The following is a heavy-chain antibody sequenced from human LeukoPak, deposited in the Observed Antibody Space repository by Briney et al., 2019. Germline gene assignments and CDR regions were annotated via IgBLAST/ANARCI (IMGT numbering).Heavy chain of an antibody. Sequence: GGSLRLSCAASKFTFSHYAMHWVRLVPGKGLEWVSGISRNSDDMDYADSVKGRFTISRDNAKNSLYLQMDSLRPEDTALYYCAKDISGTLEYYLDKWGQGTQVTVSS. V-gene: IGHV3-9*01. CDR1: KFTFSHYA. J-gene: IGHJ4*02. CDR2: ISRNSDDM. D-gene: IGHD1-26*01. CDR3: AKDISGTLEYYLDK.